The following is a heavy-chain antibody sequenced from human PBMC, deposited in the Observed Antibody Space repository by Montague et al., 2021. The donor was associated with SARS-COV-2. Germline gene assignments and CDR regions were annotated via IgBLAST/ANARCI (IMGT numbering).Heavy chain of an antibody. Sequence: SETLSLTCTVSGGSVSSGSCYWSWIRQPPGKGLEWIGYIYYSGSTNYNPSLKSRVTISVDTSKNQFSLKLSSVTAADTAVYYCARERLGYYDTSSYYIFDYWGQGTLVTVPS. D-gene: IGHD3-22*01. CDR3: ARERLGYYDTSSYYIFDY. CDR2: IYYSGST. V-gene: IGHV4-61*01. CDR1: GGSVSSGSCY. J-gene: IGHJ4*02.